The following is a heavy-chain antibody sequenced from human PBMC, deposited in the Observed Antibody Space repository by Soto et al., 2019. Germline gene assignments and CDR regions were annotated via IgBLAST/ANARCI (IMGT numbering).Heavy chain of an antibody. V-gene: IGHV5-51*01. CDR3: VRAYYYGSGSSYAPGY. CDR2: IHPGDSDT. D-gene: IGHD3-10*01. Sequence: PGXSLKISFKGSGYSFSNYWIGWLRQILVKGLEWVGIIHPGDSDTRYSPSFQGQVTISVDKSISTAYLQWSSLKASDTAMYYCVRAYYYGSGSSYAPGYWGQGTLVTVSS. J-gene: IGHJ4*02. CDR1: GYSFSNYW.